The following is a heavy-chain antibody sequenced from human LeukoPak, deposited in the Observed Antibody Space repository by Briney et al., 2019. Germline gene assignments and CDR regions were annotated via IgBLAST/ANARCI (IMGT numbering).Heavy chain of an antibody. Sequence: GGSLRLSCAASGFTFSSYAMSWVRQAPGKGLEWVSSMSSSGSYIYYADSVKGRFTISRDYAKNSLYLQMNSLRAEDTAVYYCARDAEYSSSLTEWGQGTLVTVSS. D-gene: IGHD6-13*01. J-gene: IGHJ4*02. CDR1: GFTFSSYA. CDR3: ARDAEYSSSLTE. V-gene: IGHV3-21*01. CDR2: MSSSGSYI.